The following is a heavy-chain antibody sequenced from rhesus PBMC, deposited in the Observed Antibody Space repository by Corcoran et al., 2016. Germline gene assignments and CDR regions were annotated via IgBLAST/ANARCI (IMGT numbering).Heavy chain of an antibody. CDR1: GGSISSNY. CDR3: ARGYSYSEIVFDY. V-gene: IGHV4-173*01. Sequence: QLQLQESGPGLVKPSETLSLTCAVSGGSISSNYWRWIRQPPGQGLEWIGGIFGSGGSTDYNPSLKSRVTISTDTSKNQFSLKLSSVTAADTAVYYCARGYSYSEIVFDYWGQGVLVTVSS. CDR2: IFGSGGST. J-gene: IGHJ4*01. D-gene: IGHD5-12*01.